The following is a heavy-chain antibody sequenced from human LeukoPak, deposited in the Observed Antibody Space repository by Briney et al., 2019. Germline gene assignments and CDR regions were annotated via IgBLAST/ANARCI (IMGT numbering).Heavy chain of an antibody. D-gene: IGHD3-22*01. CDR2: IYSGGST. J-gene: IGHJ3*02. Sequence: PGGSLRLSCAASGFTVSSNYMSWVRQAPGKGLEWVSVIYSGGSTYHADSVKGRFTISRDNSKNTLYLQMNSLRAEDTAVYYCASHYYDSSGYATHAFDIWGQGTMVTVSS. CDR3: ASHYYDSSGYATHAFDI. V-gene: IGHV3-66*04. CDR1: GFTVSSNY.